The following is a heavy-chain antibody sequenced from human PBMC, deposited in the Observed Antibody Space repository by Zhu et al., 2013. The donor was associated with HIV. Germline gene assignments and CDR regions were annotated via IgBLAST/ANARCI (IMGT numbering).Heavy chain of an antibody. CDR2: INAGNGNT. CDR3: ARAPTIAAAGILGAFDI. V-gene: IGHV1-3*01. D-gene: IGHD6-13*01. Sequence: QVQLVQSGAEVKKPGASVKVSCKASGYTFTSYAMHWVRQAPGQRLEWMGWINAGNGNTKYSQKFQGRVTITRDTSASTAYMELSSLRSEDTAVYYCARAPTIAAAGILGAFDIWGQGTMVTVSS. CDR1: GYTFTSYA. J-gene: IGHJ3*02.